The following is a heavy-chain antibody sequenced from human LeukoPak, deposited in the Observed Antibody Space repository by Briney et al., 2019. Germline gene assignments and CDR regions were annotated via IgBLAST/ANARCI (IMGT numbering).Heavy chain of an antibody. CDR2: ISYDGSNK. CDR3: AREGYRDYYYGMDV. V-gene: IGHV3-33*01. J-gene: IGHJ6*02. D-gene: IGHD1-1*01. CDR1: GFTFSHYA. Sequence: GGSLRLSCAASGFTFSHYAMHWVRQAPGKGLEWVAVISYDGSNKLYADSVKGRFTISRDNSKNTLYLQINSLRAGDTAVYYCAREGYRDYYYGMDVWGQGTTVTVSS.